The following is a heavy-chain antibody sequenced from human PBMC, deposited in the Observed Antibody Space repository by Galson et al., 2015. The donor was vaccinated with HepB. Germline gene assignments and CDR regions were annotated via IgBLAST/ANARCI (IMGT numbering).Heavy chain of an antibody. J-gene: IGHJ4*02. CDR1: GFTFSTYG. D-gene: IGHD2-15*01. Sequence: SLRLSCAASGFTFSTYGMHWVRPAPGKGLEWVAFIWNDRSNKYYADSVKGRVTISRDNSKNTLYLQMNSLRAEDTAVYYCARTPQGGQDGPLDYWGQGTLVTVSS. V-gene: IGHV3-33*01. CDR3: ARTPQGGQDGPLDY. CDR2: IWNDRSNK.